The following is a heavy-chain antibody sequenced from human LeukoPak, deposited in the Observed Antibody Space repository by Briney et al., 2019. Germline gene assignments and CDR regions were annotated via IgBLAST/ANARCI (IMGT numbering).Heavy chain of an antibody. CDR2: IYTSGST. D-gene: IGHD5-18*01. Sequence: PSETLSLTCTVSGGSISSYQWSWIRQPPGKGLEWIGYIYTSGSTNYNLSLKSRVTISVDTSKNHFSLKLSSVTATDTAVYYCASLGGYSYDLDYWGQGTLVTVSS. V-gene: IGHV4-4*09. J-gene: IGHJ4*02. CDR3: ASLGGYSYDLDY. CDR1: GGSISSYQ.